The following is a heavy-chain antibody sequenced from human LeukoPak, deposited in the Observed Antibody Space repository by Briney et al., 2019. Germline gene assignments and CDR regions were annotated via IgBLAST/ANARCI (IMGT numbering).Heavy chain of an antibody. Sequence: SETLSLTCTVSGGSISSYYWSWIRQPPGKGLEWIGYIYTSGSTNYNPSLKSRVTISVDTSKNQFSLKLSSVTAADTAVYYCARHLGYCSSTSCPGGFDPWGQGILVTVSS. CDR3: ARHLGYCSSTSCPGGFDP. CDR1: GGSISSYY. D-gene: IGHD2-2*01. V-gene: IGHV4-4*09. J-gene: IGHJ5*02. CDR2: IYTSGST.